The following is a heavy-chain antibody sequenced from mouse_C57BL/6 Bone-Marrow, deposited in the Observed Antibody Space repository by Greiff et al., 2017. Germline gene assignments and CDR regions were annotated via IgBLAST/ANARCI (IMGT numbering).Heavy chain of an antibody. J-gene: IGHJ4*01. Sequence: VQLQQSGAELVKPGASVKMSCKASGYTFTSYWITWVKQRPGQGLEWIGDIYPGSGSTNYNEKFKSKATLTVDTSSSTAYMQLSSLTSEDSAVYYCASKSVCYYYGSRYAMDYWGQGTSVTVSS. CDR2: IYPGSGST. D-gene: IGHD1-1*01. V-gene: IGHV1-55*01. CDR1: GYTFTSYW. CDR3: ASKSVCYYYGSRYAMDY.